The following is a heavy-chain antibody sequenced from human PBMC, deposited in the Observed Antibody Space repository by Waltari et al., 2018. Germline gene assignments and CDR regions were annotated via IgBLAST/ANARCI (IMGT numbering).Heavy chain of an antibody. CDR1: GYTFTSYA. CDR3: ARDIGYSSVNWFDP. CDR2: INTNTWTP. V-gene: IGHV7-4-1*02. D-gene: IGHD6-25*01. J-gene: IGHJ5*02. Sequence: QVQLVQSGSELKKPGASVKVSCKASGYTFTSYAMNWVRQAPGQGLEWMGWINTNTWTPTYAQGLTVRFVCSWDTSGSTAYLQISSLKAEDTAVYYCARDIGYSSVNWFDPWGQGTLVTVSS.